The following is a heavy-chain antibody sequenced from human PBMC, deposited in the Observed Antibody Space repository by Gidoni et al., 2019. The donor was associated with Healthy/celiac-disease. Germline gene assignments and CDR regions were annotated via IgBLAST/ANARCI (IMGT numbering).Heavy chain of an antibody. Sequence: QVQLVQSGAAVKKPGASVQVSCTSSGSSFTSYYMHWVRQPPGQGLAWMGLINPSGGSTSYAQKCQGRVTMTRDTSTSTGYMELSSLRSEDTAVYYCARSSYYYDSSGYYYFDYWGQGTLVTVSS. CDR2: INPSGGST. V-gene: IGHV1-46*01. CDR3: ARSSYYYDSSGYYYFDY. CDR1: GSSFTSYY. J-gene: IGHJ4*02. D-gene: IGHD3-22*01.